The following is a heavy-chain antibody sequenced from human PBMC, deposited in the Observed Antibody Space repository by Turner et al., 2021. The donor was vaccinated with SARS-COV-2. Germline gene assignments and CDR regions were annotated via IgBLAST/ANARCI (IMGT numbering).Heavy chain of an antibody. CDR2: IIPIFGTA. CDR1: GGTFNTYA. Sequence: QVQLVQSGAEVKKPGSSVKVSCNASGGTFNTYAISWVRQAPGQGLEWMGGIIPIFGTANYAQKFQGRVTITADESTSTAYMELSSLRSEDTAVYYCARARGVDYYDSSGQRFDPWGQGTLVTVSS. D-gene: IGHD3-22*01. V-gene: IGHV1-69*01. J-gene: IGHJ5*02. CDR3: ARARGVDYYDSSGQRFDP.